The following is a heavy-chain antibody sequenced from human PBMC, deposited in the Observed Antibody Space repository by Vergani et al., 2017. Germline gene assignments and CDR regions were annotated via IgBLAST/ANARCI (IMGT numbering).Heavy chain of an antibody. CDR1: GYTFTSYG. J-gene: IGHJ4*02. V-gene: IGHV1-18*01. CDR2: ISAYNGNT. D-gene: IGHD3-16*02. Sequence: QVQLVQSGAEVKKPGASVKVSCKASGYTFTSYGISWVRQALGQGLEWMGWISAYNGNTNYAQKLQGRVTMTTDTSTSTAYMELRSLRSDDTAVYYCARGRIMITFGGVIVPYFDYWGQGTLVTVSS. CDR3: ARGRIMITFGGVIVPYFDY.